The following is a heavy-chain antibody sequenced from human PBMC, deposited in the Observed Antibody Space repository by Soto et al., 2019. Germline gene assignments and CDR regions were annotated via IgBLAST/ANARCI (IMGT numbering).Heavy chain of an antibody. D-gene: IGHD6-19*01. V-gene: IGHV3-11*01. Sequence: QVQLVESGGGLVKPGGSLRLSCAASGFTFSDYYMSWIRQAPGKGLEWVSYISSSGSTIYYADSVKGRFTISRDIAKNSLNLQMNSLAAEDTAVYYCAGAGAREWLQLYYYHYYMDVWGKETTVVVS. CDR2: ISSSGSTI. J-gene: IGHJ6*03. CDR3: AGAGAREWLQLYYYHYYMDV. CDR1: GFTFSDYY.